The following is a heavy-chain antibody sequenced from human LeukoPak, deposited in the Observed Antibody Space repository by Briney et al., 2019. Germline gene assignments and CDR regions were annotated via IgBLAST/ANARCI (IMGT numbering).Heavy chain of an antibody. CDR1: GFTFSRYA. Sequence: GGSLRLSCAASGFTFSRYAMHWVRQAPGKGLESVSAISSNGGSTYYANSAKGRFTISRDNSKNTLYLQMGSLRAEDLAVYYCARDFGLTGKVDYWGQGTLVTVSS. D-gene: IGHD1-20*01. CDR3: ARDFGLTGKVDY. V-gene: IGHV3-64*01. CDR2: ISSNGGST. J-gene: IGHJ4*02.